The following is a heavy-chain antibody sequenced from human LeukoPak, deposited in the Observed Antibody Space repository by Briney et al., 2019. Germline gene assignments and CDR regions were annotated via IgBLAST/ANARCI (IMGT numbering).Heavy chain of an antibody. V-gene: IGHV1-18*01. Sequence: ASVKLSFSASGYTLDDYGITWVRQAPGQGLEWMGWITSHTADTNYAQKFQGRVTMTKDTSTNAAYLELRSLTADDTALYYCARVYRPPSRNECTYWYYPWGQGTLVTVSS. CDR2: ITSHTADT. D-gene: IGHD2/OR15-2a*01. CDR1: GYTLDDYG. J-gene: IGHJ5*02. CDR3: ARVYRPPSRNECTYWYYP.